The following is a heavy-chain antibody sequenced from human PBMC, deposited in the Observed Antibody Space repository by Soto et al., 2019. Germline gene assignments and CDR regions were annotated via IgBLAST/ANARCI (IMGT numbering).Heavy chain of an antibody. CDR1: GGTFSSYA. J-gene: IGHJ4*02. CDR2: IIPIFGTA. Sequence: QVQLVQSGAEVKKPGSSVKVSCKASGGTFSSYAISWVRQAPGQGLEWMGGIIPIFGTANYAQKFQGGVTITADESTSTAYMELSSLRSEDTAVYYCARSKVDIVATIMYFDYWGQGTLVTVSS. CDR3: ARSKVDIVATIMYFDY. V-gene: IGHV1-69*01. D-gene: IGHD5-12*01.